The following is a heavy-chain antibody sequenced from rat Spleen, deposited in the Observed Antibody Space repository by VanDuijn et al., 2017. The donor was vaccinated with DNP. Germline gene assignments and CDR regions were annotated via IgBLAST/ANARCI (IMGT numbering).Heavy chain of an antibody. CDR1: GLTFSYYA. J-gene: IGHJ2*01. CDR2: ISNSGSET. D-gene: IGHD1-1*01. CDR3: ARHGVYYYSGDLWYFDY. Sequence: EVQLVESGGGLVQPGNSLKLSCAASGLTFSYYAMAWVRQAPTKGLEWVASISNSGSETKYRDSVQGRFTISRDNAKSTLYLQMDSLRSEDTATYYCARHGVYYYSGDLWYFDYWGQGVMVTVSS. V-gene: IGHV5S23*01.